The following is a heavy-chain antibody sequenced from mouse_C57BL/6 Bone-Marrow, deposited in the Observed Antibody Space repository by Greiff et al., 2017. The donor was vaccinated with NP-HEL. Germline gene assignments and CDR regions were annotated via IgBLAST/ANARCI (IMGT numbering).Heavy chain of an antibody. CDR2: IYPRSGNT. V-gene: IGHV1-81*01. CDR3: ARRDYGSSWGYFDV. CDR1: GYTFTSYG. Sequence: QVQLQQSGAELARPGASVKLSCKASGYTFTSYGISWVKQRTGQGLEWIGEIYPRSGNTYYNEKFKGKATLTADKSSSTAYMELRSLTSEDSAVYFCARRDYGSSWGYFDVWGTGTTVTVSS. J-gene: IGHJ1*03. D-gene: IGHD1-1*01.